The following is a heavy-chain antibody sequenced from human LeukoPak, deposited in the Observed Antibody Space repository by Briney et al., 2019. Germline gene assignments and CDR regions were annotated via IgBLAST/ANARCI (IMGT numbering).Heavy chain of an antibody. CDR2: IYYSGST. CDR1: GGSISSYF. Sequence: SETLSLTCTVSGGSISSYFWSWVRQPPGKGLEWIGYIYYSGSTKYNPSLKSRVTISLDTSKNQFSLKLTSVTAADTAVYYCASSANYYDSSGYYHDYWGQGTLVTVSS. CDR3: ASSANYYDSSGYYHDY. J-gene: IGHJ4*02. V-gene: IGHV4-59*08. D-gene: IGHD3-22*01.